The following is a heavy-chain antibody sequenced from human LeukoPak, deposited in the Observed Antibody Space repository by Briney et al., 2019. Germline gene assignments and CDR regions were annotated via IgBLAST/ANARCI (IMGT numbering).Heavy chain of an antibody. CDR1: GFTFSSYG. Sequence: PGGSLSLSCATSGFTFSSYGTYWVRQAPGKGLEWLAFIRYDGINKYYADSVKGRFTISRDNSKNTLYLQMNSLRAEDTAVYYCAEDSLTGTGPYYFDCWGQGTLVTVSS. J-gene: IGHJ4*02. CDR2: IRYDGINK. V-gene: IGHV3-30*02. D-gene: IGHD3-9*01. CDR3: AEDSLTGTGPYYFDC.